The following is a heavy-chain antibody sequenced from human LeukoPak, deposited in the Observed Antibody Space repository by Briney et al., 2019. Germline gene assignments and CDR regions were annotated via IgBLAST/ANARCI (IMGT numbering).Heavy chain of an antibody. J-gene: IGHJ4*02. V-gene: IGHV4-59*12. CDR2: IYYSGST. D-gene: IGHD3-10*01. CDR3: ARVSLVRGAPDYYFDY. Sequence: SETLSLTCTVSGGTISSYFWTWIRQPPGKGLEWMGYIYYSGSTNYNPSLKSRVTMSVDTSKNQFSLKLSSVTAADTAVYYCARVSLVRGAPDYYFDYWGQGTLVTVSS. CDR1: GGTISSYF.